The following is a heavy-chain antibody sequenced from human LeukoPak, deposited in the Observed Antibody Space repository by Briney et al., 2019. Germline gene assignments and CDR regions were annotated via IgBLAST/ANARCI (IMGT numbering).Heavy chain of an antibody. CDR3: AKATYYYGSGSYPYYYGMDV. Sequence: GGSLRLSCAASGFTFSTAWMNWVRQAPGKGLVWVSRVNEDGSITSYADSVKGRFTISRDNSKNTLYLQMNSLRAEDTAVYYCAKATYYYGSGSYPYYYGMDVWGQGTTVTVSS. D-gene: IGHD3-10*01. CDR1: GFTFSTAW. CDR2: VNEDGSIT. V-gene: IGHV3-74*01. J-gene: IGHJ6*02.